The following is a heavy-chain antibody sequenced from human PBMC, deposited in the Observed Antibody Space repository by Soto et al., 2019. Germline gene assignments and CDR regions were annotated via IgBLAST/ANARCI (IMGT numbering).Heavy chain of an antibody. CDR2: IYYSGST. J-gene: IGHJ5*02. CDR1: GGSISSYY. Sequence: SETLSLTCTVSGGSISSYYWSWIRQPPGKGLEWIGYIYYSGSTNYNPSLKSRVTISVDTSKNQFSLKLSSVTAADTAGYYCARAKNGIAAAGTGWFDPWGQGTLVTVSS. V-gene: IGHV4-59*08. CDR3: ARAKNGIAAAGTGWFDP. D-gene: IGHD6-13*01.